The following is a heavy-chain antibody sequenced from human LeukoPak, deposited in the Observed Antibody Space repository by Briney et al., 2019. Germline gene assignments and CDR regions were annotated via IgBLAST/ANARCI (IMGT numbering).Heavy chain of an antibody. CDR2: IGSSVSTI. J-gene: IGHJ4*02. CDR1: GFTFSTYA. V-gene: IGHV3-48*01. Sequence: GGSLRLSCAASGFTFSTYAMNWVRQAPGKGLEWVSYIGSSVSTIYYADSVKGRFTISRDNAKNSLYLQMNSLRAEDTAVYYCARVAVTYCSRTSCSGYYFDYWGQGTLVTVSS. CDR3: ARVAVTYCSRTSCSGYYFDY. D-gene: IGHD2-2*01.